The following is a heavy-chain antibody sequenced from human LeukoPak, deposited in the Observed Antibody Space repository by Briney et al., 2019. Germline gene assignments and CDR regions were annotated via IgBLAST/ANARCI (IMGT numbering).Heavy chain of an antibody. CDR2: IKQDGSEK. J-gene: IGHJ6*02. Sequence: PGGSLRLSCAASGFTFSSYWMSWVRQAPGKGLEWVANIKQDGSEKYYVDSVKGRFTISRDNAKNSLYLQMNSLRAEDTAVYYCAREGLSDLVVVTAILDVWGQGTTVTVSS. D-gene: IGHD2-21*02. V-gene: IGHV3-7*01. CDR1: GFTFSSYW. CDR3: AREGLSDLVVVTAILDV.